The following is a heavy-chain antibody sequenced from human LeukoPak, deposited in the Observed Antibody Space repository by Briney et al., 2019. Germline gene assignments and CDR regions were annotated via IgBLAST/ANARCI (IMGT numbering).Heavy chain of an antibody. V-gene: IGHV4-61*02. CDR3: ARGPRGGFDP. J-gene: IGHJ5*02. Sequence: PSETLSLTCTVSGGSISSGSYYWSWIRQPAGKGLEWIGRIYTSGSTNYNPSLKSRVTISVDTSKNQFSLKLSSVTAADTAVYYCARGPRGGFDPWGQGTLVTVSS. CDR1: GGSISSGSYY. CDR2: IYTSGST. D-gene: IGHD3-10*01.